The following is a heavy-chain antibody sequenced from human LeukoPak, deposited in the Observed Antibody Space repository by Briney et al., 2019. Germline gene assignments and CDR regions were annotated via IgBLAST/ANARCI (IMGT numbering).Heavy chain of an antibody. D-gene: IGHD3-22*01. CDR1: GFTFSSYG. J-gene: IGHJ6*03. CDR2: ISYDGNNK. V-gene: IGHV3-30*18. CDR3: AKDWHYYDSSGYYPYYYYYYMDV. Sequence: GGSLRLSCAASGFTFSSYGMHWVRQAPGKGLEWVAVISYDGNNKYYADSVKGRFTISRDNSKNTLYLQMNSLRAEDTAVYYCAKDWHYYDSSGYYPYYYYYYMDVWGKGTTVTVSS.